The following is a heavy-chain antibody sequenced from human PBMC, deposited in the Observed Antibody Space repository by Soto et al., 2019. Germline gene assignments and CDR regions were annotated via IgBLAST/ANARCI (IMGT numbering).Heavy chain of an antibody. CDR3: TRGFSPWNGGAWYEAFDI. CDR2: IKQDGSVK. CDR1: GFTFRDYW. D-gene: IGHD6-19*01. V-gene: IGHV3-7*01. J-gene: IGHJ3*02. Sequence: EVQVVESGGNLVQPGWSLRLSCEASGFTFRDYWMTWVRQSPGKGLEWLANIKQDGSVKHYVDSVEGRFSISRDNAKNSRYLELDSLRAEDTAVYDCTRGFSPWNGGAWYEAFDIWGQGTKVTVSS.